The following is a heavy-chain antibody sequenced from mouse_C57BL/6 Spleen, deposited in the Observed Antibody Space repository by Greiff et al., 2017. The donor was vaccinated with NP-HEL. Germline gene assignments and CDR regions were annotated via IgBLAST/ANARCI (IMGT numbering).Heavy chain of an antibody. CDR2: INPNNGGT. D-gene: IGHD2-13*01. J-gene: IGHJ2*01. CDR3: ASEGDSYFDY. CDR1: GYTFTDYN. Sequence: VQLKESGPELVKPGASVKMSCKASGYTFTDYNMHWVKQSHGKSLEWIGYINPNNGGTSYNQKFKGKATLTVNKSSSTAYMELRSLTSEDSAVYYCASEGDSYFDYWGQGTTLTVSS. V-gene: IGHV1-22*01.